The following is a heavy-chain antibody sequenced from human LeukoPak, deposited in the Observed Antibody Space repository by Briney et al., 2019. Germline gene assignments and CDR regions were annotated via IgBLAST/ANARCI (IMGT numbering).Heavy chain of an antibody. V-gene: IGHV1-8*01. CDR1: GYTFTSYD. Sequence: ASVKVSCKASGYTFTSYDINWVRQATGQGLEWMGWMNPNSGNTGYAQKFQGRVTMTRNTSISTAYMELSSLRSEDTAVYYCARGLDIYSGYEDWGQGTLVTVSS. CDR2: MNPNSGNT. D-gene: IGHD5-12*01. J-gene: IGHJ4*02. CDR3: ARGLDIYSGYED.